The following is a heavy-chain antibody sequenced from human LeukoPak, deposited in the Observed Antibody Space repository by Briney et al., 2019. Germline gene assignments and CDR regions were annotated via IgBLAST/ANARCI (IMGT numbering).Heavy chain of an antibody. D-gene: IGHD6-6*01. CDR3: ASLEYSSSGHDY. CDR2: IYYSGST. J-gene: IGHJ4*02. V-gene: IGHV4-39*01. Sequence: SETLSLTCTVSGGSISSSSYYWGWIRQPPGKGLEWIGSIYYSGSTYYNPSLKSRVTISVDTSKNQCSLKLSSVTAADTAVYYCASLEYSSSGHDYWGQGTLVTVSS. CDR1: GGSISSSSYY.